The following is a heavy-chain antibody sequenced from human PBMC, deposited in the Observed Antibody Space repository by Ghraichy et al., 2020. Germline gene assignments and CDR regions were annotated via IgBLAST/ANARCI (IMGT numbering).Heavy chain of an antibody. CDR3: AKDTAMAIYYYGMDV. D-gene: IGHD5-18*01. CDR2: ISGSGGST. J-gene: IGHJ6*02. Sequence: GGSLRLSCAASGFTFSSYAMSWVRQAPGKGLEWVSAISGSGGSTYYADSVKGRFTISRDNSKNTLYLQMNSLRAEDTAVYYCAKDTAMAIYYYGMDVWGQGTTVTVSS. V-gene: IGHV3-23*01. CDR1: GFTFSSYA.